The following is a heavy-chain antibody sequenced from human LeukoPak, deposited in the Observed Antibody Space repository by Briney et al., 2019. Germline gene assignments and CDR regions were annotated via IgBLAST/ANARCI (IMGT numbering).Heavy chain of an antibody. CDR3: ARHRYSYGQNNFDY. J-gene: IGHJ4*02. CDR1: GGCISSYY. D-gene: IGHD5-18*01. Sequence: SETLSLTCTVSGGCISSYYWSWIRQPPGKGLERIRYIYYSGSTNYNPSLKSRVTISVDTSKNQFSLKLSSVTAADTAVYYCARHRYSYGQNNFDYWGQGTLVTVSS. CDR2: IYYSGST. V-gene: IGHV4-59*08.